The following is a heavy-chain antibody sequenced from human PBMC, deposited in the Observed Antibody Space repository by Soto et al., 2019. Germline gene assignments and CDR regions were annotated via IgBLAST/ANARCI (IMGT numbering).Heavy chain of an antibody. CDR2: IKPDGSAK. J-gene: IGHJ2*01. Sequence: EVQLVESGGGLVQPGGSLRLSCAASGFTFGPYWMTWVRQAPGKGLEWVAKIKPDGSAKDYVDSVKGRFTISRDNTKTSLSLQMNRLRTEDTAVYYCARHYTVAGSSYWCFELWGSGTLVTVSS. CDR1: GFTFGPYW. D-gene: IGHD3-3*01. CDR3: ARHYTVAGSSYWCFEL. V-gene: IGHV3-7*01.